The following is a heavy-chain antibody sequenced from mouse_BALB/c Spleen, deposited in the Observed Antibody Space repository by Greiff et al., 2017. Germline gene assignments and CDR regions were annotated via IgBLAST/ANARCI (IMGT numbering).Heavy chain of an antibody. CDR2: IYPGNGDT. CDR3: ARSYYGSSYFDY. V-gene: IGHV1-12*01. CDR1: GYTFTSYN. D-gene: IGHD1-1*01. J-gene: IGHJ2*01. Sequence: LQQPGAELVKPGASVKMSCKASGYTFTSYNMHWVKQTPGQGLEWIGAIYPGNGDTSYNQKFKGKATLTADKSSSTAYMQLSSLTSEDSAVYYCARSYYGSSYFDYWGQGTTLTVSS.